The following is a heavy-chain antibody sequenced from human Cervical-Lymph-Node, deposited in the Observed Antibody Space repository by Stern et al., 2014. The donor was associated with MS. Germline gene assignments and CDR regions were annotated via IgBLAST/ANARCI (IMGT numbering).Heavy chain of an antibody. D-gene: IGHD3-10*01. CDR3: VRDGVRGVVSPVWFDP. CDR1: GYTFIGYV. J-gene: IGHJ5*02. Sequence: QMQLVQSGAEVKKPGASVKVSCKASGYTFIGYVIHWVRQAPGQGLEWMGWISAYNGNTYYAQKFQGRVTMTTDTSTSTANMELRSLTSDDTAVYYCVRDGVRGVVSPVWFDPWGQGTLVTVSS. CDR2: ISAYNGNT. V-gene: IGHV1-18*01.